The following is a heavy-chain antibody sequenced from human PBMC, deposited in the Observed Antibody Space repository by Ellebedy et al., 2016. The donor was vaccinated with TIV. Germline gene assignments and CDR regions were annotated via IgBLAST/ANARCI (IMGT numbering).Heavy chain of an antibody. CDR2: IYSSGSN. D-gene: IGHD2-8*01. Sequence: SETLSLXXTVSGGSVSGGSHFWSWIRQPTGKGLEWIGYIYSSGSNIYNPSLKSRVTISVDTSKNQFSLRLRSLTAADTAVYYCAANGDYWGQGTLVTVSS. CDR1: GGSVSGGSHF. V-gene: IGHV4-61*01. CDR3: AANGDY. J-gene: IGHJ4*02.